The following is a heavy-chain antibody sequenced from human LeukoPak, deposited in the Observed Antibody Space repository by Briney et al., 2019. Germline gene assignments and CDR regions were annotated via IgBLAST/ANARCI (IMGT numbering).Heavy chain of an antibody. V-gene: IGHV4-34*01. J-gene: IGHJ4*02. CDR1: GGSFSGYY. Sequence: PSETLSLTCAVYGGSFSGYYWSWIRQPPGKGLEWIGEINHSGSTNYNPSLKSRVTISVDTSKNQFSLKLSSVTAADTAVYYCARIEMATTKKYFDYWGQGTLVTVSS. CDR2: INHSGST. D-gene: IGHD5-24*01. CDR3: ARIEMATTKKYFDY.